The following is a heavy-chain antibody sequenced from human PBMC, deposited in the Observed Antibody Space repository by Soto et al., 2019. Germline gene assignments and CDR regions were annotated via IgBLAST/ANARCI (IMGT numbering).Heavy chain of an antibody. J-gene: IGHJ5*02. CDR1: GFTFDDYA. Sequence: EVQLVESGGGLVQPGRSLRLSCAASGFTFDDYAMHWVRQAPGKGLEWVSGISGNSGSVGYADSVKGRFTISSDNAKSSLYLQINSLSAEDTALYYCAKDIGVWDNWFDPWGQGTLVTVSS. CDR3: AKDIGVWDNWFDP. V-gene: IGHV3-9*01. D-gene: IGHD3-16*01. CDR2: ISGNSGSV.